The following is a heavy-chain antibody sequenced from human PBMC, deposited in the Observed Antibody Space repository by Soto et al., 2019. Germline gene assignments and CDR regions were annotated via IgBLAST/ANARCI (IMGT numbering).Heavy chain of an antibody. V-gene: IGHV1-58*01. CDR2: IVVGSGNT. J-gene: IGHJ3*02. Sequence: SVKVSCKASGFTFTSSAVQWVRQARGQRLEWIGWIVVGSGNTNYAQKFQERVTITRDMSTSTAYMELSSLRSEDTAVYYCAASFINSGSYYEIAFDIWGQGTIVTVS. CDR1: GFTFTSSA. CDR3: AASFINSGSYYEIAFDI. D-gene: IGHD1-26*01.